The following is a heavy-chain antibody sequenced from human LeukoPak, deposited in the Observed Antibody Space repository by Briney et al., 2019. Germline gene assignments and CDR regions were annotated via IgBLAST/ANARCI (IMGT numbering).Heavy chain of an antibody. CDR2: ISSSGRTI. D-gene: IGHD5-24*01. CDR3: ARSRDNYFDY. Sequence: QTGGSLRLSCAASGFTFSFYEMNWVRQAPGKGLEWLSCISSSGRTIHDADSVRGRFTISRDNAKNSLYLQMNSLRAEDTAVYYCARSRDNYFDYWGQGTLVTVSS. J-gene: IGHJ4*02. V-gene: IGHV3-48*03. CDR1: GFTFSFYE.